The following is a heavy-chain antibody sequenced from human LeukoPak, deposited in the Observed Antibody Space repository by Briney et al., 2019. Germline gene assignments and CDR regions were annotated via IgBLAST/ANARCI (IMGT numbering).Heavy chain of an antibody. D-gene: IGHD3-22*01. Sequence: GASVKVSCKASGYTFTGYYMHWVRQAPGQGLEWMGWINPNSGGTNYAQKFQGRVTMTRDTSISTAYMELSRLRSDDTAVYYCARDHFYYDSSGYDYWGQGTLVTVSS. CDR2: INPNSGGT. J-gene: IGHJ4*02. CDR3: ARDHFYYDSSGYDY. V-gene: IGHV1-2*02. CDR1: GYTFTGYY.